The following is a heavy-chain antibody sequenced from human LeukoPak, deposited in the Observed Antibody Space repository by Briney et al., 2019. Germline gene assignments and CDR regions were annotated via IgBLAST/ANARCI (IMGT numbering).Heavy chain of an antibody. CDR3: AKSGHYYDNSGYYDY. D-gene: IGHD3-22*01. CDR1: GFTFSSYA. CDR2: ISGSGGST. J-gene: IGHJ4*02. Sequence: GGFLRLSCAASGFTFSSYAMSWVRQAPGKGLEWVSAISGSGGSTYYADSVKGRFTISRDNSKNTLYLQMNSLRAEDTAVYYCAKSGHYYDNSGYYDYWGQGTLVTVSS. V-gene: IGHV3-23*01.